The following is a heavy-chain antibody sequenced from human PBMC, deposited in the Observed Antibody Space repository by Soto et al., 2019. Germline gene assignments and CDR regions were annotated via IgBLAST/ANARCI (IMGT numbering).Heavy chain of an antibody. CDR2: ISAYNGNT. CDR1: GYTFTSYG. Sequence: QVQLVQSGAEVKKPGASVKVSCKASGYTFTSYGISWVRQAPGQVLEWMGGISAYNGNTKNAHKVQGRVTMTTDTSTSTGYMEQSSLRYDDTAVYSSARDSPPVDYWGQATLVTVTS. V-gene: IGHV1-18*01. J-gene: IGHJ4*02. CDR3: ARDSPPVDY.